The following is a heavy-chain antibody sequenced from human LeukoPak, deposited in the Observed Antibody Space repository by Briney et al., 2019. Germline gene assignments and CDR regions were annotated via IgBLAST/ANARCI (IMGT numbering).Heavy chain of an antibody. CDR2: IIPILGIA. V-gene: IGHV1-69*04. D-gene: IGHD6-19*01. CDR3: ARGGPVAGTHKYFQH. J-gene: IGHJ1*01. Sequence: GASVKVSCKASGYTFTGYYMHWVRQAPGQGLEWMGRIIPILGIANYAQKFQGRVTITADKSTSTAYMELSSLRSEDTAVYYCARGGPVAGTHKYFQHWGQGTLVTVSS. CDR1: GYTFTGYY.